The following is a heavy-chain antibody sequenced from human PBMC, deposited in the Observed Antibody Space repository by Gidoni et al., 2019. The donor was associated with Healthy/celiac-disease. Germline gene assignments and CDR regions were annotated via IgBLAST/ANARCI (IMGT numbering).Heavy chain of an antibody. J-gene: IGHJ6*02. CDR1: GFTFSSYS. CDR3: ARGAQYYYYYGMDV. V-gene: IGHV3-48*01. Sequence: VQLVESGGGLVQPGGSLRLSCAASGFTFSSYSMNWFRQAPVKGLEWVSYISSSSSTIYYADSVKCRFTISRDNAKNSLYLQMNSLRAEDTAVYYCARGAQYYYYYGMDVWGQGTTVTVSS. CDR2: ISSSSSTI.